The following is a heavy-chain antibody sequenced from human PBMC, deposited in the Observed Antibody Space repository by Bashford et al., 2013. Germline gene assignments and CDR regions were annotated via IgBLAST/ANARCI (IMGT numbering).Heavy chain of an antibody. CDR2: ISGRSSSP. CDR1: GFTFKNCA. CDR3: VKVFKTNTNYLDP. V-gene: IGHV3-23*01. Sequence: GGSLRLSCVASGFTFKNCAMTWVRQAPGKGLEWVSSISGRSSSPYYADSVKGRFAISRDNSNNTLYLQMNNLRADDTAVYYCVKVFKTNTNYLDPWGQGTLVTVSS. J-gene: IGHJ5*02. D-gene: IGHD2-8*01.